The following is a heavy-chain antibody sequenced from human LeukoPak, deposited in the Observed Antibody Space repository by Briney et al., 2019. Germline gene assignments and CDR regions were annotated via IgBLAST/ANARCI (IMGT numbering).Heavy chain of an antibody. D-gene: IGHD2-2*01. CDR1: GFTVSSNY. CDR3: AREDIVVVPAAIILGY. Sequence: GGSLRLSCAASGFTVSSNYMSWVRQAPGKGLERVSVIYSGGSTYYADSVKGRFTISRDNSKNTLYLQMSSLRAEDTAVYYCAREDIVVVPAAIILGYWGQGTLVTVSS. J-gene: IGHJ4*02. V-gene: IGHV3-53*01. CDR2: IYSGGST.